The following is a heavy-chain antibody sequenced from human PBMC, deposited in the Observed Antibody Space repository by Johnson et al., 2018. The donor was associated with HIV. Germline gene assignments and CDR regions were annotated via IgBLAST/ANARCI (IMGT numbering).Heavy chain of an antibody. J-gene: IGHJ3*02. CDR2: IRYDGSNK. CDR1: GFTFDDYA. CDR3: ATHLSDYGDTLSDDAFDI. Sequence: QVQLVESGGGLVQPGRSLRLSCAASGFTFDDYAMHWVRQAPGKGLEWVAFIRYDGSNKYYADSVKGRFTISRDNSKNTLYLQINSLKAEDTAVYYCATHLSDYGDTLSDDAFDIWGRGTLVTVSS. D-gene: IGHD4-17*01. V-gene: IGHV3-33*08.